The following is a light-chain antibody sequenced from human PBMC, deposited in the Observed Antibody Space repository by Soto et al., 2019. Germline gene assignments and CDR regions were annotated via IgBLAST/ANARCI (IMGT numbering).Light chain of an antibody. V-gene: IGLV2-11*01. CDR1: SSDVGGYNF. CDR2: DVS. Sequence: QSALTQPRSVSGSPGQSVTISCTGTSSDVGGYNFVSWYQQHPGKAPKLMIYDVSQRPSGVPDRFSGSKSGNTASLTISGLQDEDEAAYYCCSYAGSHFLFGGGTKVTVL. J-gene: IGLJ2*01. CDR3: CSYAGSHFL.